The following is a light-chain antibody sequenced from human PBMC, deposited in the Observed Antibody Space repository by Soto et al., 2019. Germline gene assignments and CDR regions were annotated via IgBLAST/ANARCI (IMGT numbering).Light chain of an antibody. CDR1: QIVSNNY. CDR2: GAS. J-gene: IGKJ1*01. CDR3: QQYGNSLPWT. Sequence: EIVLTQSPGTLYLSPGEGATLSCRASQIVSNNYLAWYQQKPGQAPRLLVYGASRRATGIPDRFSGSGSGTDFTLTISRLEPEDFAVYYCQQYGNSLPWTFGQGTKVEIK. V-gene: IGKV3-20*01.